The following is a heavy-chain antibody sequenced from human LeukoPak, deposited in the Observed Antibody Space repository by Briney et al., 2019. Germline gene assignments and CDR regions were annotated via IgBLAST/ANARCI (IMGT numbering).Heavy chain of an antibody. CDR2: IYSGGST. D-gene: IGHD2/OR15-2a*01. V-gene: IGHV3-53*01. Sequence: GGSLRLSCAASGFTVSSNYMSWVRQAPGKGLEWVSVIYSGGSTYYADSVKGRFTISRDNSKNTLYLQMNSLRAEDTAVYYCARESRNRHAFDIWGQGTMVTVSS. CDR3: ARESRNRHAFDI. J-gene: IGHJ3*02. CDR1: GFTVSSNY.